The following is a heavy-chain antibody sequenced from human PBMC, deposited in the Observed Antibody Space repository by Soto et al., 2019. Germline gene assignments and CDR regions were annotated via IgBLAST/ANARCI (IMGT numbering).Heavy chain of an antibody. Sequence: EVQLLESGGGLVQPGGSLRLSCAVSGFTFSNYAISWVRQAPGKGLEWVSIISGGGDTSYYADSVKGRFTISRDNSRNTLYLQMNGLRAGDSAKDYCAKEGTSGVCYFDYWGPGTLVTVSS. CDR2: ISGGGDTS. CDR1: GFTFSNYA. J-gene: IGHJ4*02. D-gene: IGHD6-19*01. CDR3: AKEGTSGVCYFDY. V-gene: IGHV3-23*01.